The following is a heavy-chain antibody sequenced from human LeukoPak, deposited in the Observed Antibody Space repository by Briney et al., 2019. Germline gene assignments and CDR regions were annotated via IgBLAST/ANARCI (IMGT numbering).Heavy chain of an antibody. CDR1: GFSFSDYW. D-gene: IGHD1-14*01. J-gene: IGHJ4*02. CDR3: ARDPESQKGRDGLDY. Sequence: GGSLRLSCVASGFSFSDYWMSWVRQAPGKGLEWVASIKTDGSAKYCVDSLKGRFTISRDNAKNSLYLQMNNLRAEDTAVYYCARDPESQKGRDGLDYWGQGSLVTVA. CDR2: IKTDGSAK. V-gene: IGHV3-7*01.